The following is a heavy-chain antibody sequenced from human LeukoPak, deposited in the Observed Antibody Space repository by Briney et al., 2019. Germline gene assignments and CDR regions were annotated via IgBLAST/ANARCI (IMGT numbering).Heavy chain of an antibody. V-gene: IGHV4-4*09. CDR3: ARGHMVRGVMTYDY. CDR1: GGSISSYY. J-gene: IGHJ4*02. CDR2: IYTSGST. Sequence: KTSETLSLTCTVSGGSISSYYWSWIRQPPGKGLEWIGYIYTSGSTNYNPSLKSRVTISVDTSKNQFSLKLSSVTAADTAVYYCARGHMVRGVMTYDYWGQGTLVTVSS. D-gene: IGHD3-10*01.